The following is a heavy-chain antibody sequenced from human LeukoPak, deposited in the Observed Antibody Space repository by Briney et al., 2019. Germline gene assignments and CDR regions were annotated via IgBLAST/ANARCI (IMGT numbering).Heavy chain of an antibody. D-gene: IGHD4-11*01. Sequence: ASVKVSCKASGYTFTGYYMHWVRQAPGQGLEWMGWINPNSGGTNYAQKFQGRVTITADESTSTAYLELSSLRSEDTAVYYCASYSNYVDYWGQGTLVTVSS. CDR1: GYTFTGYY. CDR3: ASYSNYVDY. J-gene: IGHJ4*02. CDR2: INPNSGGT. V-gene: IGHV1-2*02.